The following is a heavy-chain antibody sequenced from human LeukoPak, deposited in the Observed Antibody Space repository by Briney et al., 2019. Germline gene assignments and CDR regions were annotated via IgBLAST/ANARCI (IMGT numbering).Heavy chain of an antibody. V-gene: IGHV3-7*03. CDR3: AKGFYYDSSGASFDY. CDR2: IKQDGSER. Sequence: GGSLRLSCAASGFTFSNYWMSWVRQAPGKGLEWVANIKQDGSERYYVDSVKGRFTISRDNSKNSLYLQMNSLRTEDTALYYCAKGFYYDSSGASFDYWGQGTLVTVSS. J-gene: IGHJ4*02. CDR1: GFTFSNYW. D-gene: IGHD3-22*01.